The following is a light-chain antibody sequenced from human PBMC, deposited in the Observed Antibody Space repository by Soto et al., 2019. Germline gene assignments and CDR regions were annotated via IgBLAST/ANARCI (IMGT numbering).Light chain of an antibody. CDR1: TSNIESHS. CDR3: ATWDDSRKGV. V-gene: IGLV1-44*01. Sequence: QPVLTQPPSASGTPGQRIIISCSGSTSNIESHSVNWYQQVPGTAPKLLIKTNNQRPSGVPDRFSGSKSGASASLAISGLQSEDEATYYCATWDDSRKGVFGTGTKLTVL. CDR2: TNN. J-gene: IGLJ1*01.